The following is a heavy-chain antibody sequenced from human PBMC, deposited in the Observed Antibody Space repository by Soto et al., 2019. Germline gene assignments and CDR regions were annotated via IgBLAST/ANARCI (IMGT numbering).Heavy chain of an antibody. Sequence: ASVKVSCKASGYTFTSYGISWVRQAPGQGLEWMGWISAYNGNTNYAQKLQGRVTMTTDTSTSTAYMELRSLRSDDTAVYYCARGLLWFGELREGDAFDIWGQGTMVTVS. CDR3: ARGLLWFGELREGDAFDI. D-gene: IGHD3-10*01. J-gene: IGHJ3*02. CDR1: GYTFTSYG. CDR2: ISAYNGNT. V-gene: IGHV1-18*01.